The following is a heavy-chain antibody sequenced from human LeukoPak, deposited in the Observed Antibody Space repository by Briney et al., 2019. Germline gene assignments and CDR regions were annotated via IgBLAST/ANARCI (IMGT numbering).Heavy chain of an antibody. CDR2: ISSSSSYI. CDR3: ARDISASSGYPDY. Sequence: GGSLRLSCAASGFTFSSYSMNRVRQAPGKGLEWVSSISSSSSYIYYADSVKGRFTISRDNAKNSLYLRMNSLRAEDTAVYYCARDISASSGYPDYWGQGTLVTVSS. D-gene: IGHD3-22*01. V-gene: IGHV3-21*01. CDR1: GFTFSSYS. J-gene: IGHJ4*02.